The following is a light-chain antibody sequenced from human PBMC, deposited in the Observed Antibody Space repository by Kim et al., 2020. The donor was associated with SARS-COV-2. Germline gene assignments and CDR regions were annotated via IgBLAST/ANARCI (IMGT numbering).Light chain of an antibody. CDR1: QSISAY. CDR2: GAS. CDR3: QQYGNTMT. Sequence: ALSPGERATLSCTASQSISAYLAWYQQKPGQALRLLIYGASTRATGIPDRFSGSGSGTDFTLTISRLEPEDFVVYYCQQYGNTMTFGQGTKVDIK. J-gene: IGKJ1*01. V-gene: IGKV3-20*01.